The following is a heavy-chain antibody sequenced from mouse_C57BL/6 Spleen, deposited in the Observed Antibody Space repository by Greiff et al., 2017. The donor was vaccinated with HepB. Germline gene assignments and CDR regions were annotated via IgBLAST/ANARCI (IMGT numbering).Heavy chain of an antibody. D-gene: IGHD2-13*01. CDR2: IDPSDSYT. Sequence: VQLQQPGAELVKPGASVKLSCKASGYTFTSYWMQWVKQRPGQGLEWIGEIDPSDSYTNYNQKFKGKATLTVDTSSSTAYMQLSSLTSEDSAVYYCARTTTGDYWGQGTSVTVSS. CDR1: GYTFTSYW. J-gene: IGHJ4*01. CDR3: ARTTTGDY. V-gene: IGHV1-50*01.